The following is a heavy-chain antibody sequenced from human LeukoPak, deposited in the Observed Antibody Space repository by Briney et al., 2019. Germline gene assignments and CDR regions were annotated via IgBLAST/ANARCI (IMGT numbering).Heavy chain of an antibody. D-gene: IGHD3-10*01. V-gene: IGHV3-23*01. CDR3: AKDHREWFGALGD. CDR2: ISGSRSYT. J-gene: IGHJ4*02. Sequence: GGSLRLSCAASGFTFSSYAMSWVRQAPGKGLEWVSAISGSRSYTYYADSVKGRFTISRDNSKNTLYLQMNSLRAEDTAVYYCAKDHREWFGALGDWGQGTLVTVSS. CDR1: GFTFSSYA.